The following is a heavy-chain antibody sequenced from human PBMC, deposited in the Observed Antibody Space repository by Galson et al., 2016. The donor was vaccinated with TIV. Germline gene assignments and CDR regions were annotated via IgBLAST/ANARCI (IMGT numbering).Heavy chain of an antibody. V-gene: IGHV1-69*06. CDR3: ATDRNTAFDTYHYSYGMDV. CDR1: GATFSDYA. Sequence: SVKVSCKASGATFSDYAISWVRQARGQGLEWMGGIIPLFRTTNYAQKFQGRVTITADKSTNTAYMELNSLKYGDTAVYYCATDRNTAFDTYHYSYGMDVWGQGTTVIVSS. J-gene: IGHJ6*02. CDR2: IIPLFRTT. D-gene: IGHD5-18*01.